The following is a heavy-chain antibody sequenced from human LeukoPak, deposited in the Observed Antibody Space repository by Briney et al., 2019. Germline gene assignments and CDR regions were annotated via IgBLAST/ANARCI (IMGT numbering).Heavy chain of an antibody. J-gene: IGHJ4*02. CDR1: GFTSSSYV. CDR2: ISGSGAST. V-gene: IGHV3-23*01. Sequence: GGSLRLSCVASGFTSSSYVMTWVRQAPGKGLEWVSAISGSGASTYYADSVKGRFTISRDNSRNTLFLQMNSLRAEDTAVYYCANFGCSSTTCLDYWGQGTLVTVSS. D-gene: IGHD2-2*01. CDR3: ANFGCSSTTCLDY.